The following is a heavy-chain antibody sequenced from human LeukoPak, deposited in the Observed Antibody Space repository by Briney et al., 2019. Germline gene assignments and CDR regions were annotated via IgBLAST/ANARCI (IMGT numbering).Heavy chain of an antibody. J-gene: IGHJ4*02. Sequence: GGSLRLSCAASGFTVSSNYMSWVRQAPGKGLEWVSVIYSGGSTYYADSVKGRFTISRDNSKNTLYLQMNSLRAEDTAVYYCARIPPYYYDSSGLPDNWGQGTLVTVSS. D-gene: IGHD3-22*01. CDR3: ARIPPYYYDSSGLPDN. CDR1: GFTVSSNY. CDR2: IYSGGST. V-gene: IGHV3-53*01.